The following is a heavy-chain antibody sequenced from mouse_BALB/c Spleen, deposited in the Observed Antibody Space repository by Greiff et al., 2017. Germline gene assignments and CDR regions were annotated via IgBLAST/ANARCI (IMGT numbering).Heavy chain of an antibody. J-gene: IGHJ4*01. V-gene: IGHV14-1*02. D-gene: IGHD5-5*01. CDR2: IDPENGNT. Sequence: EVQVVESGAELVRPGALVKLSCKASGFNIKDYYMHWVKQRPEQGLEWIGWIDPENGNTIYDPKFQGKASITADTSSNTAYLQLSSLTSEDTAVYYCAREETTPMEYWGQGTSVTVSS. CDR1: GFNIKDYY. CDR3: AREETTPMEY.